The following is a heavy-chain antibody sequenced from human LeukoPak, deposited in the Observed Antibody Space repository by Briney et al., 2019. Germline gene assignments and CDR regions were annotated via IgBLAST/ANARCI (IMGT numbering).Heavy chain of an antibody. D-gene: IGHD2-2*02. V-gene: IGHV1-8*01. CDR2: MNPNDGNT. Sequence: ASVKVSCKASGFTFTSYDINWVRQASGQGLEWMGWMNPNDGNTGYAQKFQGRVTMTRDTSISTAYMELRGLRSEDTAVYYCVRDGEGAAISVNYWFDPWGQGTLVTVSS. CDR3: VRDGEGAAISVNYWFDP. J-gene: IGHJ5*02. CDR1: GFTFTSYD.